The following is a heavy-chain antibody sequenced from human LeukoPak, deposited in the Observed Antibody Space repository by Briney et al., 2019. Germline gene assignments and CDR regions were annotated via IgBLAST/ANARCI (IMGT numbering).Heavy chain of an antibody. CDR3: AREPHGSGSYYGTAFDY. Sequence: GASVKVSCKASGYTFTGYYMHWVRQAPGQGLEWMGRINPNSGGTNYAQKFQGRVTMTRDTSISTAYMELSRLRSGDTAVYYCAREPHGSGSYYGTAFDYWGQGTLVTVSS. V-gene: IGHV1-2*06. J-gene: IGHJ4*02. D-gene: IGHD3-10*01. CDR2: INPNSGGT. CDR1: GYTFTGYY.